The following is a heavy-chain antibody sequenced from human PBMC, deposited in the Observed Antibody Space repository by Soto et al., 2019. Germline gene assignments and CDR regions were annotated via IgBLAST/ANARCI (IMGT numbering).Heavy chain of an antibody. CDR3: ATSGDYGGYSGYDPRDH. D-gene: IGHD5-12*01. CDR1: GNSLPPYW. CDR2: IYPGDSDT. V-gene: IGHV5-51*01. Sequence: GACLTSSSTSSGNSLPPYWLVLVRQLPGKGLEWMGIIYPGDSDTIYSPSFQGQVTISADKSISTAYLQWDSLKVSDTATYYCATSGDYGGYSGYDPRDHWGQGTGVTVSS. J-gene: IGHJ4*02.